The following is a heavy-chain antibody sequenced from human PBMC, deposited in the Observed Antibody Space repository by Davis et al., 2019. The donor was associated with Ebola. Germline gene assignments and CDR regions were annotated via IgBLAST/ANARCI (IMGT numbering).Heavy chain of an antibody. CDR2: ISGSSSYI. CDR3: ARRRGYYFDY. CDR1: GFTFNNYA. D-gene: IGHD3-10*01. J-gene: IGHJ4*02. Sequence: PGGSLRLSCAASGFTFNNYAMSWVRQAPGKGLEWVSSISGSSSYIYYADSVKGRFTISRDNAKNSLYLQMNSLRAEDTAVYYCARRRGYYFDYWGQGTLVTVSS. V-gene: IGHV3-21*01.